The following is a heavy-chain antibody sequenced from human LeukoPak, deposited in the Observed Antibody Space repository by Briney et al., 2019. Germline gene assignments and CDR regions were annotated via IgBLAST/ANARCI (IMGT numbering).Heavy chain of an antibody. Sequence: PSETLSLTCTVSSGSINTSNYYWGWVRQPPGKALEWIGNIFYSGSTYYSPSLKSRVTISLDTSRNQFSLKLNSVTAADTAVYYCARGPNYYGSGSLDPWGQGTLVTVSS. CDR3: ARGPNYYGSGSLDP. J-gene: IGHJ5*02. CDR2: IFYSGST. D-gene: IGHD3-10*01. CDR1: SGSINTSNYY. V-gene: IGHV4-39*07.